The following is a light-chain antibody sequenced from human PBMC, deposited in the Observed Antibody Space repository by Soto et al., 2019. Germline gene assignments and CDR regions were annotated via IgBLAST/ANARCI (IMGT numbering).Light chain of an antibody. J-gene: IGLJ1*01. CDR1: SSDVGGYNY. CDR2: DVS. Sequence: QSVLTQPASVSGSPGQPITISCTGTSSDVGGYNYVSWYQQHPGKAPKLMICDVSNRPSGVSNRFSGSKSGNTASLTISGLQAEDEADYYCSSYTSSSTLVFGTGTKVTVL. CDR3: SSYTSSSTLV. V-gene: IGLV2-14*01.